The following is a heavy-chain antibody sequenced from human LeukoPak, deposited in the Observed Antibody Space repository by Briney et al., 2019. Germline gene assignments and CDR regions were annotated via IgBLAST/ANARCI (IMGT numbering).Heavy chain of an antibody. Sequence: SETLSLTCAVYGGSFSGYYWSWIRQPPGKGLEWIGEINHSGGTNYNPSLKSRVTISVDTSKNQFSLKLSSVTAADTAVYYCARRGYNYGYSTIDYWGQGTLVTVSS. CDR3: ARRGYNYGYSTIDY. D-gene: IGHD5-18*01. CDR1: GGSFSGYY. CDR2: INHSGGT. J-gene: IGHJ4*02. V-gene: IGHV4-34*01.